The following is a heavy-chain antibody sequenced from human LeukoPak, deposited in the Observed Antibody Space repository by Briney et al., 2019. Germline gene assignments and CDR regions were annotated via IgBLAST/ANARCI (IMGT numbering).Heavy chain of an antibody. J-gene: IGHJ3*02. D-gene: IGHD6-13*01. V-gene: IGHV3-11*01. CDR2: ISSSGSTI. CDR1: GFTFSDYY. Sequence: GGSLRLSCAASGFTFSDYYTSWIRQAPGKGLEWVSYISSSGSTIYYADSVKGRFTISRDNAKNSLYLQMNSLRAEDTAVYYCARDPPAAAGKGVFDIWGQGTMVTVSS. CDR3: ARDPPAAAGKGVFDI.